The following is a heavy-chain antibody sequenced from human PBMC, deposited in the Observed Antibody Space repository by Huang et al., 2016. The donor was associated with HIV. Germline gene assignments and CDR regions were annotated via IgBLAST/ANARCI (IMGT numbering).Heavy chain of an antibody. CDR3: ARSSRPRIVVVITSFDF. Sequence: QVQLVESGGGVVQPAGSLRLSCAASGFNFSTYAMHWVGTAPGKGLEGVAVISHDGRNRYYIDAVKGRFTISRDNSKNTLYLQMNSLRAEDTAIYYCARSSRPRIVVVITSFDFWGQGTLVPVSS. CDR2: ISHDGRNR. CDR1: GFNFSTYA. D-gene: IGHD3-22*01. V-gene: IGHV3-30*19. J-gene: IGHJ4*02.